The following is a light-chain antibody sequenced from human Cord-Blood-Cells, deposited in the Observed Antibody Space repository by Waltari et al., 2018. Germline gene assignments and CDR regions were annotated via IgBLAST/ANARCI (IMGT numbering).Light chain of an antibody. J-gene: IGLJ1*01. Sequence: QSALTQPASVSGSPGQSITISCTGTSSDVGGYNYVPWYQQHPGKAPKLMIYEVSNRPSGVSNRFAGSKSGNTASLTISVLQAEDEADYYCSSYTSSSTLVFGTGTKVTVL. CDR3: SSYTSSSTLV. CDR1: SSDVGGYNY. V-gene: IGLV2-14*01. CDR2: EVS.